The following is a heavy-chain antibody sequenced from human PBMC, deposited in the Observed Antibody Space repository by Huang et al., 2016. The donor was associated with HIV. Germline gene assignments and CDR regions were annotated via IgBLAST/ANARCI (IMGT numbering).Heavy chain of an antibody. D-gene: IGHD3-16*01. CDR3: AREIMISFGGPFDS. Sequence: QVQLEQWGAGLLKPSETLSLTCAVYGGYFSGYFWKWIRQSPGKGLWWIGQINHAGVTDYNPSRKSRATISVDTSKSQVALGLTSVTAADTAIYYCAREIMISFGGPFDSWGHGNLVTVSS. J-gene: IGHJ5*01. V-gene: IGHV4-34*02. CDR1: GGYFSGYF. CDR2: INHAGVT.